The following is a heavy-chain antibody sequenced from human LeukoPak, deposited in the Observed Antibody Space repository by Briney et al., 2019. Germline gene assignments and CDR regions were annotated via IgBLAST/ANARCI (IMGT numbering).Heavy chain of an antibody. CDR3: ASLDTAKQPLANH. J-gene: IGHJ5*02. CDR2: IREERGQE. Sequence: GGSLRLSCVASGLTVSNHWMSWVRQAPGKGLEWVANIREERGQEYYVDSVKGRFTISKNSAKNSLYLQMNPLRVEDTAMYYCASLDTAKQPLANHWGQGTLVTVSS. D-gene: IGHD5-18*01. V-gene: IGHV3-7*03. CDR1: GLTVSNHW.